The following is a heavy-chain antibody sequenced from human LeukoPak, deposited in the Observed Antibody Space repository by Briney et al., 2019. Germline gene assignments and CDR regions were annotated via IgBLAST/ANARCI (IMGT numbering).Heavy chain of an antibody. J-gene: IGHJ6*02. CDR2: INHSGST. Sequence: KPSETLSLTCTVSGGSVSSSSYYWSWIRQPPGKGLEWIGEINHSGSTNYNPSLKSRVTISVDTSKNQFSLKLSSVTAADTAVYYCARAYCTNGVCRSYGMDVWGQGTTVTVSS. V-gene: IGHV4-39*07. CDR1: GGSVSSSSYY. CDR3: ARAYCTNGVCRSYGMDV. D-gene: IGHD2-8*01.